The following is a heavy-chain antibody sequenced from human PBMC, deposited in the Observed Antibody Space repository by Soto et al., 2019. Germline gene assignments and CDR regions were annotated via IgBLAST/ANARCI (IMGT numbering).Heavy chain of an antibody. CDR1: GFTFSDYY. Sequence: QVQLVESGGGLVKPGGSLRLSCAASGFTFSDYYMSWIRQAPGKGLEWVSYISSSSSYTNYADSVKGRFTISRDNAKNSLYLQMNSLRAEDTAVYYCARDITDVGDYARALDYWGQGTLVTVSS. D-gene: IGHD4-17*01. J-gene: IGHJ4*02. CDR3: ARDITDVGDYARALDY. CDR2: ISSSSSYT. V-gene: IGHV3-11*05.